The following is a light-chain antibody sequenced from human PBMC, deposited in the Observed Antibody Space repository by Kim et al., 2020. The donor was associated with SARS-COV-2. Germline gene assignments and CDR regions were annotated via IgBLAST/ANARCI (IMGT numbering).Light chain of an antibody. CDR2: KDS. V-gene: IGLV3-25*03. CDR1: ALPKQY. Sequence: SFELTQPPSVSVSPGQTARITCSGDALPKQYAYWYQQKPGQAPVLVIYKDSERPSGIPERFSGSSSGTTVTLTISGVQAEDEADYYCQSADSSGTYAWVLGGGTQLNV. CDR3: QSADSSGTYAWV. J-gene: IGLJ3*02.